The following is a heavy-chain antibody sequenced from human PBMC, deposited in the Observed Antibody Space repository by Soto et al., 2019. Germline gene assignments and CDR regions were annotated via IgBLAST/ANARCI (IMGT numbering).Heavy chain of an antibody. CDR1: GGSISSGGYY. CDR2: IYYSGST. Sequence: PSETLSLTCTVSGGSISSGGYYWSWIRQHPGKGLEWIGYIYYSGSTYYNPSLKSRVTISVDTSKNQFSLKLSSVTAADTAVYYCARGGEPGIAAAGTRINYYYGMDVWGQGTTVTVSS. CDR3: ARGGEPGIAAAGTRINYYYGMDV. J-gene: IGHJ6*02. D-gene: IGHD6-13*01. V-gene: IGHV4-31*03.